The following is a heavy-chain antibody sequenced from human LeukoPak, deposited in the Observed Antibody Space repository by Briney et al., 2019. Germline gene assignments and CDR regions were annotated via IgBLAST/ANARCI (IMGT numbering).Heavy chain of an antibody. D-gene: IGHD6-13*01. Sequence: GASVKVSCKASGYTFTSYGISWVRQAPGQGLEWMGWISAYNGNTNYAQKLQGRVTMTTDTSTSTAYMELRSLRSDDTAVYYCARVPPWWGLAAAGSYRGYYFDYWGQGTLVTVSS. CDR1: GYTFTSYG. V-gene: IGHV1-18*01. J-gene: IGHJ4*02. CDR3: ARVPPWWGLAAAGSYRGYYFDY. CDR2: ISAYNGNT.